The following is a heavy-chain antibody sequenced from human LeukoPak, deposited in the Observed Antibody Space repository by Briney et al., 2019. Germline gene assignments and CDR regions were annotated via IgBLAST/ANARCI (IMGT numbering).Heavy chain of an antibody. CDR2: MFYNVST. CDR1: GGSISSYY. D-gene: IGHD2-2*01. Sequence: SETLSLTCTVFGGSISSYYWNWIRQSPGKGVEWIAYMFYNVSTNYSPSLKSRVTISVDTSKNQFSLKLSSVTAADTAVYYCARQYCSSTSCSFDYWGQGTLVTVSS. J-gene: IGHJ4*02. V-gene: IGHV4-59*12. CDR3: ARQYCSSTSCSFDY.